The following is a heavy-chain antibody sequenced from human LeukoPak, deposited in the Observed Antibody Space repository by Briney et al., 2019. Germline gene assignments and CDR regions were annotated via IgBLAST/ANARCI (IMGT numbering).Heavy chain of an antibody. Sequence: TASETLSLTCTVSGGSISSYYWSWIRQPPGKGLEWIGYIYYSGSTNYNPSLKSRVTISVDTSKNQFSLKLSSVTAADTPVYYCARDLGRYSYGLGPWFDPWGQGTLVTVSS. D-gene: IGHD5-18*01. CDR2: IYYSGST. CDR3: ARDLGRYSYGLGPWFDP. CDR1: GGSISSYY. V-gene: IGHV4-59*01. J-gene: IGHJ5*02.